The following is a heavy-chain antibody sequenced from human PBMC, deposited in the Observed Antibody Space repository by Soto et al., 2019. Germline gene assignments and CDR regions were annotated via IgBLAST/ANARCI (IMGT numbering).Heavy chain of an antibody. Sequence: GSSVKVSCKGSAFCFTSSAVQWVRQARGQRLEWIGWIVVGSGNTNYAQKFQERVTITRDMSTSTAYMELSSLRSEDTAVYYCAADQGYYYGMDVWGQGTTVTVSS. CDR1: AFCFTSSA. V-gene: IGHV1-58*01. CDR2: IVVGSGNT. J-gene: IGHJ6*02. CDR3: AADQGYYYGMDV.